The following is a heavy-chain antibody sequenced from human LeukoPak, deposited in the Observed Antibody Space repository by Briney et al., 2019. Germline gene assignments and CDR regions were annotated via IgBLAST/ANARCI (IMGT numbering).Heavy chain of an antibody. J-gene: IGHJ3*02. V-gene: IGHV4-59*01. CDR2: IHYSGST. Sequence: SETLSLTCTVSGGSILSYYWSWIRQPPGKGLEWIGYIHYSGSTNYNPSLKSRVTISIDTSKNQFSLNLSSVTAADTAGYYCARGQGTFDIWGQGTMVTVS. CDR1: GGSILSYY. CDR3: ARGQGTFDI. D-gene: IGHD1-14*01.